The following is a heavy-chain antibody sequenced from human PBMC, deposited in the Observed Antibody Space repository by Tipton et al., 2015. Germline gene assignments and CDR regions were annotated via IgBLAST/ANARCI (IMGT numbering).Heavy chain of an antibody. CDR1: GFTFSSYG. J-gene: IGHJ4*02. D-gene: IGHD1-26*01. CDR3: AKTGLGLGDFDY. V-gene: IGHV3-23*01. CDR2: FSGRSGTT. Sequence: SLRLSCAASGFTFSSYGMHWVRLAPGRGLEWVAGFSGRSGTTYYADSVKGRFSISRDNSKNTVYLQMNTLRDEDTAVYYCAKTGLGLGDFDYWGQGTLVAVS.